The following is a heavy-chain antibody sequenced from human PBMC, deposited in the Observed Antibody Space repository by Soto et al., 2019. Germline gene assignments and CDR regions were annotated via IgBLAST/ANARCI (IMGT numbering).Heavy chain of an antibody. CDR1: GFSVSDNY. J-gene: IGHJ5*02. CDR3: ARDPGYRRGVSFYP. V-gene: IGHV3-66*01. CDR2: IYSSGDT. D-gene: IGHD3-16*02. Sequence: EVQLVESGGGLVQPGGSLRLSCAASGFSVSDNYMSWVRQAPGKGLEWISVIYSSGDTYYADYVKGRLTIPRDNSRNTRYLQKNDLRLEDTAIYYCARDPGYRRGVSFYPWGQGIPVTVSS.